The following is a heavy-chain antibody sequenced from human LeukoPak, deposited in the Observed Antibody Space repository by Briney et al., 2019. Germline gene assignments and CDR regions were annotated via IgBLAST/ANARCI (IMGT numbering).Heavy chain of an antibody. CDR2: INPNSGGT. CDR1: GYTFTAYY. CDR3: ARVSGYDSRFDP. Sequence: GASVRVSCKASGYTFTAYYMHWVRQAPGQGLEWMGWINPNSGGTNYAQKFQGRVTMTRDTSISTAYMELSRLRSDDTAVYYCARVSGYDSRFDPWGQGTLVTVSS. V-gene: IGHV1-2*02. D-gene: IGHD5-12*01. J-gene: IGHJ5*02.